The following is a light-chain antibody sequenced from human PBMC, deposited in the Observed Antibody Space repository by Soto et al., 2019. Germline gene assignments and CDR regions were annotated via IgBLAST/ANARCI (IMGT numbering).Light chain of an antibody. CDR3: SSYAGGNNLV. CDR2: EVS. Sequence: QSALTQPPSASGSPGQTVTISCTGTSRDVGGYNYVSWYQQHPGKAPKLMIYEVSKRPSGVPDRFSGSKSGNTASLTVSGLQAEDEADYYCSSYAGGNNLVFGGGTKLTVL. V-gene: IGLV2-8*01. CDR1: SRDVGGYNY. J-gene: IGLJ3*02.